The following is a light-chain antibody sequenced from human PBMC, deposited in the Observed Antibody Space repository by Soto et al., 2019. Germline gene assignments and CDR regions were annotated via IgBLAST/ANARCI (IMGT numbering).Light chain of an antibody. CDR1: QSVLYSSNNKNY. CDR2: WAS. CDR3: QQYYSSPRT. J-gene: IGKJ1*01. Sequence: DIVMTQSPDSLAVSLGETATINCKSSQSVLYSSNNKNYLAWYQQKPGQPPKLLIYWASTRESGVPDRFSVSGSGTDFTLTISSLQAEDGAVYYCQQYYSSPRTFGQGTKVEIK. V-gene: IGKV4-1*01.